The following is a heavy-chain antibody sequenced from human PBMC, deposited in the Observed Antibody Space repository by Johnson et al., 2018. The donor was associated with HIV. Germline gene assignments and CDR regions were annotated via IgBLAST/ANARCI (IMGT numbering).Heavy chain of an antibody. V-gene: IGHV3-13*01. CDR1: GFTFSSYD. J-gene: IGHJ3*02. Sequence: MLLVESGGGLVQPGGSLRLSCAASGFTFSSYDMHWVRQATGKGLEWVSAIGTAGDTYYPGSVKGRFTISRENAKNSLYLQMNSLRAGDTAVYYCARGDTAMGYDAFDIWGQGTMVTVSS. CDR3: ARGDTAMGYDAFDI. CDR2: IGTAGDT. D-gene: IGHD5-18*01.